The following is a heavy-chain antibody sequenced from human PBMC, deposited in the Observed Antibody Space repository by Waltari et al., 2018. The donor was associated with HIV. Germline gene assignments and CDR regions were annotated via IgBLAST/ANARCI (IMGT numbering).Heavy chain of an antibody. D-gene: IGHD4-17*01. J-gene: IGHJ4*02. V-gene: IGHV3-9*01. Sequence: EVQLVESGGGLVQPGRSLRLSCAASGFIFNDYAMHWVRQAPGRGLEWVSGICWNSKTIDYADSVKGRFTISRDNAKNSLYLQLNSLRVDDTALYYCAKDVRYGDYAGGFDYWGQGILVTVSS. CDR1: GFIFNDYA. CDR2: ICWNSKTI. CDR3: AKDVRYGDYAGGFDY.